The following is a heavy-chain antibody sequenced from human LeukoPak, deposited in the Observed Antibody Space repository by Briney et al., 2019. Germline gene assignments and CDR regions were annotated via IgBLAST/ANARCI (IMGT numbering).Heavy chain of an antibody. Sequence: SETLSLTCTVSGGSISSSSYYWGWIRQPPGKGLEWIGSIYYSGSTYYNPSLKSRVTISVDTSKNQFSLKLNSVTAADTAVYYCARSKGYCSGGSCYSIWYFDLWGRGTLVTVSS. V-gene: IGHV4-39*07. D-gene: IGHD2-15*01. CDR2: IYYSGST. J-gene: IGHJ2*01. CDR3: ARSKGYCSGGSCYSIWYFDL. CDR1: GGSISSSSYY.